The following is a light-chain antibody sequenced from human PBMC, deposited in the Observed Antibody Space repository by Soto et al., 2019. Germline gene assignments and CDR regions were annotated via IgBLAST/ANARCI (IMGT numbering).Light chain of an antibody. Sequence: QSALTQPRSVSGSPGQSVTISCTGTSSDVGGYNYVSWYQQHPGKAPKLMIYDVSKRPSGVPDRFSGSKSGNTASLTISGLQAEDDADYHCCSYAGSYYVFGTGTKVTVL. V-gene: IGLV2-11*01. CDR2: DVS. CDR1: SSDVGGYNY. J-gene: IGLJ1*01. CDR3: CSYAGSYYV.